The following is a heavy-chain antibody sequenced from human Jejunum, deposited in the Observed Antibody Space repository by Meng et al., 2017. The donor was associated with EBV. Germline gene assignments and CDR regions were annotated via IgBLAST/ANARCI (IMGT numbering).Heavy chain of an antibody. CDR1: RYTFTSSD. D-gene: IGHD2-8*02. V-gene: IGHV7-4-1*01. J-gene: IGHJ5*02. CDR2: INTNTGYP. Sequence: HVVLVQSASEFKKPAASVMVSCKASRYTFTSSDINWVRQAPGQGLEWMGWINTNTGYPTYAQDFTGRFVFSLDTSVSTSYLQIPSLSTEDNAVYYCARVRPGGGWFDPWGQGTLVTVSS. CDR3: ARVRPGGGWFDP.